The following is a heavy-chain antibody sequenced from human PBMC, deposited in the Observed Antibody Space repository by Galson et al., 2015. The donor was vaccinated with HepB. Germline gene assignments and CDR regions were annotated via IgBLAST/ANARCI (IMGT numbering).Heavy chain of an antibody. J-gene: IGHJ6*02. CDR3: AREPPTEEMATIRYGMDV. Sequence: SVKVSCKASGGTFSSYAISWVRQAPGQGLEWMGGIIPIFGIANYAQKFQGRVTITADESTSTAYMELSSLRSEDTAVYYCAREPPTEEMATIRYGMDVWGQGTTVTVSS. CDR2: IIPIFGIA. CDR1: GGTFSSYA. D-gene: IGHD5-24*01. V-gene: IGHV1-69*13.